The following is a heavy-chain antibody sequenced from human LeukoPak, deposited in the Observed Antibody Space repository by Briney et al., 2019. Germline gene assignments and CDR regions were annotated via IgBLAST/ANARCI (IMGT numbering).Heavy chain of an antibody. V-gene: IGHV3-11*01. CDR2: ISSSSSTI. CDR3: AKYPGAAVAGDFDY. Sequence: GGSLRLSCAASGITVSDNYMNWVRQAPGKGLEWVSYISSSSSTIYYADSVKGRFTISRDNAKNSLYLQMNSLRAEDTAVYYCAKYPGAAVAGDFDYWGQGTLVTVSS. J-gene: IGHJ4*02. D-gene: IGHD6-19*01. CDR1: GITVSDNY.